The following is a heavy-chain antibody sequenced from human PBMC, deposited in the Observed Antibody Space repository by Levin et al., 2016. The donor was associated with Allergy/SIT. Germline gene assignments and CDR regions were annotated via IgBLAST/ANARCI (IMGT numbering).Heavy chain of an antibody. V-gene: IGHV3-23*01. CDR3: ASDPFGVVSHY. Sequence: VRQAPGKGLEWVSAISGSGGSTYYADSVKGRFTISRDNSKNTLYLQMNSLRAEDTAVYYCASDPFGVVSHYWGQGTLVTVSS. J-gene: IGHJ4*02. CDR2: ISGSGGST. D-gene: IGHD3-3*01.